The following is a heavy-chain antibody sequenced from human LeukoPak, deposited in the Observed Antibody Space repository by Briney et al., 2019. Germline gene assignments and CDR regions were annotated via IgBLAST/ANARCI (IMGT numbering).Heavy chain of an antibody. J-gene: IGHJ4*02. D-gene: IGHD1-26*01. Sequence: SETLSLTCAVYGESFSGYYWSWIRQPPGKGPEWIGEIHHRGNTNYNPSLKSRVTVSADTSRNQFSLNLTSVTAADTAVYYCATLIVGTTYFDYWGQGRLVTVSS. CDR3: ATLIVGTTYFDY. CDR1: GESFSGYY. CDR2: IHHRGNT. V-gene: IGHV4-34*01.